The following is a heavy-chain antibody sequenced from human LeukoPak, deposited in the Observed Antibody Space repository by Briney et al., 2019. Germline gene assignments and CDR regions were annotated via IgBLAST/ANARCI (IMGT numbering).Heavy chain of an antibody. J-gene: IGHJ3*02. CDR3: ATIIVGANDAFDI. D-gene: IGHD1-26*01. Sequence: GGSLRLSCAASGFAFGDYAMHWVRQAPGKGLEWVSGISWNSGSIGYADSVKGRFTISRDNAKNSLYLQMNSLRAEDTAVYYCATIIVGANDAFDIWGQGTMVTVSS. V-gene: IGHV3-9*01. CDR2: ISWNSGSI. CDR1: GFAFGDYA.